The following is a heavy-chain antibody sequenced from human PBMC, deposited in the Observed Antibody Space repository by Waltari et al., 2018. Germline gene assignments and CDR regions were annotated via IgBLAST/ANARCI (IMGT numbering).Heavy chain of an antibody. CDR2: ISGSGGST. D-gene: IGHD2-15*01. CDR1: GFTFSSYA. Sequence: EVQLVESGGGLVQPGGSLSLSCAASGFTFSSYAMSWVRQAPGKGLEWVSAISGSGGSTYYADSVKGRFTISRDNSKNTLYLQMNSLRAEDTAVYYCVGYCSGGSCYILDYWGQGTLVTVSS. CDR3: VGYCSGGSCYILDY. J-gene: IGHJ4*02. V-gene: IGHV3-23*04.